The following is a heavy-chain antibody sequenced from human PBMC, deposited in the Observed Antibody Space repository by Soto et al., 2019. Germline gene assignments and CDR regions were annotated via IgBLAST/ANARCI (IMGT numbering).Heavy chain of an antibody. V-gene: IGHV3-48*02. CDR2: ITSSSDIK. Sequence: EVQLVESGGGLVQPGGSLRLSCAASGFTFRSYSMNWVRQAPGKGLEWVSYITSSSDIKYYGDSVKGRFTISRDNAKNSLYLQVNSLRDEDTAVYYCARVPSSASYRSYYYYGMDVWGQGTTVTVSS. D-gene: IGHD1-26*01. CDR3: ARVPSSASYRSYYYYGMDV. J-gene: IGHJ6*02. CDR1: GFTFRSYS.